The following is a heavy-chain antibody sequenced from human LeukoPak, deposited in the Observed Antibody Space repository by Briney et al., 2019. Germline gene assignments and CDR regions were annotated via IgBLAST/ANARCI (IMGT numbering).Heavy chain of an antibody. CDR3: ARVNRRTVTTAGWFDP. CDR2: IYHSGST. CDR1: GGSIRSFY. Sequence: PSETLSLTCTVSGGSIRSFYWSWIRQPPGKGLEWIGEIYHSGSTNYNPSLKSRVTISVDKSKNQFSLKLSSVTAADTAVYYCARVNRRTVTTAGWFDPWGQGTLVTVSS. J-gene: IGHJ5*02. D-gene: IGHD4-17*01. V-gene: IGHV4-59*12.